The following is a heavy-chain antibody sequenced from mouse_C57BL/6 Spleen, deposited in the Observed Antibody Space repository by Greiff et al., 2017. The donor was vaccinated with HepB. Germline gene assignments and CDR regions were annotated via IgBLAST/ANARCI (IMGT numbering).Heavy chain of an antibody. V-gene: IGHV3-8*01. CDR3: ARLDSNYDYFDY. D-gene: IGHD2-5*01. J-gene: IGHJ2*01. CDR2: VSYSGST. CDR1: GYSITSDY. Sequence: EVHLVESGPGLAKPSQTLSLTCSVTGYSITSDYWNWIRQFPGNKLEYMGYVSYSGSTYYNPSLKSRISITRDTSKNQYYLQLNSVTTEDTATYYCARLDSNYDYFDYWGQGTTLTVSS.